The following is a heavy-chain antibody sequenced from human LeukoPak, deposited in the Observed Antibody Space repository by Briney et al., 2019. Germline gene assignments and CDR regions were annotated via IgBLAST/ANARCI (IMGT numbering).Heavy chain of an antibody. CDR2: IIGSGGST. J-gene: IGHJ4*02. V-gene: IGHV3-23*01. Sequence: GGSLRLSCAASGFTFSSYVMSWVRQAPGEGLEWVSAIIGSGGSTYYADSVKGRFTISRDNSKNTLYLQMNSLRAEDTAVYYCAKDAYCSGDSRHDRTSDYWGQGTLVTVSS. CDR3: AKDAYCSGDSRHDRTSDY. D-gene: IGHD2-15*01. CDR1: GFTFSSYV.